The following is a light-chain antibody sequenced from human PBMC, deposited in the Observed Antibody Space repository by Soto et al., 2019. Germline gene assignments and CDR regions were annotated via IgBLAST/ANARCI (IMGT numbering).Light chain of an antibody. CDR2: EVT. V-gene: IGLV2-14*01. J-gene: IGLJ1*01. CDR3: SSYAGSNNFEV. CDR1: RSDVGAYNY. Sequence: QSVLTQPASVSGSPGQSIAISCTGTRSDVGAYNYVSWYQQHPGKAPKLMISEVTHRPSGVSDRFSGSKSGHTASLTISGLQAEDEADYYCSSYAGSNNFEVFGTGTKVTVL.